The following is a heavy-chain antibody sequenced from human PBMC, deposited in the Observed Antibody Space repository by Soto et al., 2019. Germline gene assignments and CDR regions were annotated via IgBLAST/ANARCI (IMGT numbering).Heavy chain of an antibody. V-gene: IGHV3-23*01. J-gene: IGHJ5*02. Sequence: EVQLLESGGGLVQPGGSLRLSCAASGFTFSSYAMSWVRQAPGKGLEWVSAISGSGGSTYYADSVKGRFTISRDNSKNTLYLQINSLRAEDMAVDYCAKDSPYYYDSSGYSCFDPGGQGTLVTVSS. CDR1: GFTFSSYA. CDR2: ISGSGGST. CDR3: AKDSPYYYDSSGYSCFDP. D-gene: IGHD3-22*01.